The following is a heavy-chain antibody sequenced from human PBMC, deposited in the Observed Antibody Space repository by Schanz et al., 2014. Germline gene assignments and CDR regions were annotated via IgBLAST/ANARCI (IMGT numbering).Heavy chain of an antibody. V-gene: IGHV3-23*01. CDR3: AKTPREYCNYDNCPNWFDS. D-gene: IGHD2-15*01. J-gene: IGHJ5*01. CDR1: EFTFSTDA. CDR2: LSEGGGGT. Sequence: DVHLLESGGGLVQPGGSLRLSCAASEFTFSTDAMSWVRQAPGKGLEWVSALSEGGGGTHYADSVRGRFTISSDNSKNTLYLQMNSLRAEDTAVYYCAKTPREYCNYDNCPNWFDSWGQGTLVTASS.